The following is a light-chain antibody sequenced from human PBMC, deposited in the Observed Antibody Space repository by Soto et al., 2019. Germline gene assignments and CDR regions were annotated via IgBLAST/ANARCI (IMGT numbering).Light chain of an antibody. CDR3: QQSFT. CDR1: QSISSW. J-gene: IGKJ3*01. V-gene: IGKV1-5*03. CDR2: KAS. Sequence: DIQMTQSPSTLSASVGDRVTITCRASQSISSWLAWYQQKPGKAPKLLIYKASSLESGVPSRFSGSESGTEFTLTISSRQPDDFATYYCQQSFTFGPGTKVDIK.